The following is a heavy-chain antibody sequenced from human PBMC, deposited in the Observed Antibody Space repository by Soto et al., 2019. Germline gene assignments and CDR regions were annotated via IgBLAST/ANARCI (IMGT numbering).Heavy chain of an antibody. CDR3: ATTPPYCSGGSCYDY. V-gene: IGHV3-23*01. CDR1: GFTFGSYA. CDR2: ISGSGGST. Sequence: EVQLLESGGGLVQPGGSLRLSCEASGFTFGSYAMSWVRQAQGKGLEGVSAISGSGGSTYYADSVKGRFTISRDNSKNTLYLQMNSLRAEDTAVYYCATTPPYCSGGSCYDYWGQGTLVTVSS. D-gene: IGHD2-15*01. J-gene: IGHJ4*02.